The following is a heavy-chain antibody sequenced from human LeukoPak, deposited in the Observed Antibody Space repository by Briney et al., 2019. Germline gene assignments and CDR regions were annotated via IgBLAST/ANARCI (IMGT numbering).Heavy chain of an antibody. CDR3: ASYGSGSYSWFDY. J-gene: IGHJ4*02. Sequence: ASVKVSCKASGYSFTAYYMHWMRQAPGQGLEWMGIINPSDGGTTYAQKFQGRVTMTRDMSTSTVYMQMSSLRSEDTAVYYCASYGSGSYSWFDYWGQGTLVTVSS. CDR2: INPSDGGT. V-gene: IGHV1-46*01. CDR1: GYSFTAYY. D-gene: IGHD3-10*01.